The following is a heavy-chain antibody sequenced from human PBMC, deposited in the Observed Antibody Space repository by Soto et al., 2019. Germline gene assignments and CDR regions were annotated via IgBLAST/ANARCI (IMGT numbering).Heavy chain of an antibody. D-gene: IGHD5-12*01. J-gene: IGHJ3*02. CDR1: VESISIYY. CDR3: ARRGRDGYRYGAFDI. V-gene: IGHV4-59*08. Sequence: PSETLSLTCTVSVESISIYYWSWIRQPPGKGLEWIGYMYYSGSTNYNPSLKSRVTISVDTSKNQFSLKLSSVTAADTAVYYCARRGRDGYRYGAFDIWGQGTMVTVSS. CDR2: MYYSGST.